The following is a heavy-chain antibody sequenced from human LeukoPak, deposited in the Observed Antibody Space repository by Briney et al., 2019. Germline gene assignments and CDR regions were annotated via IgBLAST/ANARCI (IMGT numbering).Heavy chain of an antibody. CDR1: RFTFNTYW. D-gene: IGHD2-2*01. J-gene: IGHJ6*03. V-gene: IGHV3-74*01. Sequence: GGSLRLSCAASRFTFNTYWMHWVRQAPGKGLVWVSRIDSDGNSTAYADSVKGRFTISRDNAKNTLYLQMNSLRAEDTALYYCARESYCSSTSCYVSGNYMDVWGKGTTVTVSS. CDR2: IDSDGNST. CDR3: ARESYCSSTSCYVSGNYMDV.